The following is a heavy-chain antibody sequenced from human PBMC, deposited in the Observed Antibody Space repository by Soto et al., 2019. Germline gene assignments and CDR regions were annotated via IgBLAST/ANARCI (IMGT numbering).Heavy chain of an antibody. J-gene: IGHJ4*02. D-gene: IGHD5-12*01. CDR1: GGTFSSYA. Sequence: SVKVSCKASGGTFSSYAISWVRQAPGQGLGWMGGIIPIFGTANYAQKFQGRVTITADESTSTAYMELSSLRSEDTAVYYCARGREGYNRNLDYRGQGTLVTVPS. CDR3: ARGREGYNRNLDY. CDR2: IIPIFGTA. V-gene: IGHV1-69*13.